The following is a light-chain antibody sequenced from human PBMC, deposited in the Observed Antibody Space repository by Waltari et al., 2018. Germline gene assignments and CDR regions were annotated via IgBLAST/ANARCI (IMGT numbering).Light chain of an antibody. J-gene: IGLJ3*02. V-gene: IGLV1-47*01. Sequence: QSVLTQPPSASGTPGQRVTISCSGSRSNIGSNYVYWYQQLPGTAPKLLIYRNNQRPLGVPGRFSGSKSGTSASLAISGLRSEDEADYYCAAWDDSLSGRVFGGGTKVTVL. CDR3: AAWDDSLSGRV. CDR2: RNN. CDR1: RSNIGSNY.